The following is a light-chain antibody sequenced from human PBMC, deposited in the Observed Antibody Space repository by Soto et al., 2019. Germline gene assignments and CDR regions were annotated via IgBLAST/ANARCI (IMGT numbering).Light chain of an antibody. CDR2: DNN. CDR1: SSNIGNNY. Sequence: QSVLTQPPSVSAAPGQKVTFSCSGSSSNIGNNYVSWYQQLPGTAPRLLIYDNNKRPSGIPDRFSGSKSGTSATLDISGLQTGDEADYYCGTWDNSLSVGAFGGGTQLTVL. J-gene: IGLJ2*01. CDR3: GTWDNSLSVGA. V-gene: IGLV1-51*01.